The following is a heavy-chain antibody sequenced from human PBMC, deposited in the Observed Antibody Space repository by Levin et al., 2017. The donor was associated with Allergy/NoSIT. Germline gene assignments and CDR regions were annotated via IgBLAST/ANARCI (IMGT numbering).Heavy chain of an antibody. CDR3: ARDFPSSGWYRGDY. CDR2: ISSSSSTI. D-gene: IGHD6-19*01. V-gene: IGHV3-48*01. CDR1: GFTFSSYS. Sequence: GESLKISCAASGFTFSSYSMNWVRQAPGKGLEWVSYISSSSSTIYYADSVKGRFTISRDNAKNSLYLQMNSLRAEDTAVYYCARDFPSSGWYRGDYWGQGTLVTVSS. J-gene: IGHJ4*02.